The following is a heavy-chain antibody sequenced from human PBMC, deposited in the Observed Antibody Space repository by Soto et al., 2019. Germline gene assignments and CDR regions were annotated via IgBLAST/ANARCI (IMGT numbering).Heavy chain of an antibody. D-gene: IGHD4-17*01. CDR2: IYWDDDK. Sequence: QITLKESGPTLVKPTQTLTLTCAFSGFSLSTSGVGVGWIRQPPGKALECLAVIYWDDDKRYSPSLKTRLTITKDTSKNQVVLTMTNMDPVDTATYYCAPRYGGNSHFDYWGQGTLVTVSS. V-gene: IGHV2-5*02. CDR1: GFSLSTSGVG. J-gene: IGHJ4*02. CDR3: APRYGGNSHFDY.